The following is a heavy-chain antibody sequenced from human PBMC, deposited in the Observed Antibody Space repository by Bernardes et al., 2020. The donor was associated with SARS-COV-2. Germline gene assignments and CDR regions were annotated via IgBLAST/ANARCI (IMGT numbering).Heavy chain of an antibody. CDR2: ISRTSYYI. D-gene: IGHD2-21*02. V-gene: IGHV3-21*01. CDR3: ARVTLYGGDSVIDS. J-gene: IGHJ4*02. CDR1: GFAFSDYT. Sequence: GGSLRLSCAVSGFAFSDYTLSWVRQAPGKGLEWVSSISRTSYYIYNSDSLKGRFTISRDNAKNSLYLQMNSLRAEDPAVYYCARVTLYGGDSVIDSWGQGTLVTVSS.